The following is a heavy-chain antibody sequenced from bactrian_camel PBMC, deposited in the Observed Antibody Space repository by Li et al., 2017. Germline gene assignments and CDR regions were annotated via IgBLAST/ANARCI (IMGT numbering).Heavy chain of an antibody. CDR2: VTGTGLI. V-gene: IGHV3S63*01. J-gene: IGHJ4*01. CDR1: GLKFDSHA. D-gene: IGHD6*01. Sequence: LVESGGGLVQAGGSLRLSCTASGLKFDSHAMGWFRQAPGRAREGIACVTGTGLITYSASVRGRFVVSRDNAKNTLYLQMNSLKTEDTAVYYCAAEISAYYGGSWAEYNYWGQGTQVTVS. CDR3: AAEISAYYGGSWAEYNY.